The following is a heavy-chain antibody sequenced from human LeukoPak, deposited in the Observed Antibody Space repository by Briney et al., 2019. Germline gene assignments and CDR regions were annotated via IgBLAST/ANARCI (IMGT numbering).Heavy chain of an antibody. J-gene: IGHJ6*02. CDR1: GGSLSGYY. D-gene: IGHD3-10*01. V-gene: IGHV4-34*01. Sequence: SETLSLTCAVYGGSLSGYYWSWIRQPPGKGLEWIGEVNHSGSTKYNPSLKSRVTIAVDTSKNQSSLKLSSVTAADTAVYYCARGKSYYYGSGSYKNYYYGMDVWGQGTTVTVSS. CDR2: VNHSGST. CDR3: ARGKSYYYGSGSYKNYYYGMDV.